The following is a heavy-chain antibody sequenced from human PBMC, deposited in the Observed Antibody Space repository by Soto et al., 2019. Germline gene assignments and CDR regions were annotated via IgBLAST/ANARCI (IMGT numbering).Heavy chain of an antibody. J-gene: IGHJ4*02. CDR3: ARGYDILTGPLDY. Sequence: PSETLSLTCTVSGGSISSYYWSWIRQPPGKGLEWIGYIYYSGSTYYNLSLKSRVTISVDTSKSQFSLNLNSVTAADTAVYYCARGYDILTGPLDYWGPGTLVTVSS. D-gene: IGHD3-9*01. V-gene: IGHV4-59*08. CDR1: GGSISSYY. CDR2: IYYSGST.